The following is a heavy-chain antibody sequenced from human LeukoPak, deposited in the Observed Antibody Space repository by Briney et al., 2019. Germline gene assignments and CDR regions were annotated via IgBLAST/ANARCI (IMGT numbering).Heavy chain of an antibody. V-gene: IGHV4-34*01. CDR1: GGSFSGYY. J-gene: IGHJ3*02. Sequence: SETLSLTCAVYGGSFSGYYWSWIRQPPGKGLEWIGEINHSGSTNYNPSLKSRVTISVDTSKNQFSLKLSSVTAADTAVYYCARYHTSDDAFDIWGQGTMVTVSS. CDR2: INHSGST. CDR3: ARYHTSDDAFDI.